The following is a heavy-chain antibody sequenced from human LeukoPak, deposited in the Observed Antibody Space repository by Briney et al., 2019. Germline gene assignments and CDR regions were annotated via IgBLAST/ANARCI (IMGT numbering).Heavy chain of an antibody. V-gene: IGHV3-21*01. Sequence: GGSLRLSCAASGFTFSSYTMNWVRQAPGKGLEWVSSISSSSSYIYYTDSVKGRFTISRDNAKNSLYLQMNSLRAEDTAVYYCAKIYGSGSQPFDYWGQGTLVTVSS. J-gene: IGHJ4*02. CDR3: AKIYGSGSQPFDY. D-gene: IGHD3-10*01. CDR1: GFTFSSYT. CDR2: ISSSSSYI.